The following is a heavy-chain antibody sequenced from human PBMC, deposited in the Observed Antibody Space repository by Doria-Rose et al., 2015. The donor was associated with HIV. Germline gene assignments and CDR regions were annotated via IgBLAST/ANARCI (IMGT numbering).Heavy chain of an antibody. V-gene: IGHV2-26*01. D-gene: IGHD6-13*01. CDR2: IFSDDER. CDR1: GVSLSSPGMG. Sequence: VTLNESGPVLVKPTETLTLTCTVSGVSLSSPGMGVSWIRQPPGKALEWLANIFSDDERSYKTSLKSRLTISRCTSKSQVVLTMTDMDPVDTATYYCARIKSSRWYHKYYFDFWGQGTLVIVSA. J-gene: IGHJ4*02. CDR3: ARIKSSRWYHKYYFDF.